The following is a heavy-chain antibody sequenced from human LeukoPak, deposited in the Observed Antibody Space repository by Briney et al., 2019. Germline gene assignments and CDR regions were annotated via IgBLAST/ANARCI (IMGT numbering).Heavy chain of an antibody. CDR2: IIPILGIA. CDR1: GGTFSSYA. J-gene: IGHJ6*02. D-gene: IGHD3-10*01. V-gene: IGHV1-69*04. Sequence: PEASVKVSCKASGGTFSSYAISWVRQAPGQGLEWMGRIIPILGIANYAQKFQGRVTITADKSTSTAYMELSSLRSEDTAVYYCARDFNLTTSSSYGSGLHYYYYGMDVWGQGTTVTVSS. CDR3: ARDFNLTTSSSYGSGLHYYYYGMDV.